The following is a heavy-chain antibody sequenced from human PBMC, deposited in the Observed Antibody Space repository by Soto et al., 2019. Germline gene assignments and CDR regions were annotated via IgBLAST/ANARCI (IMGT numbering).Heavy chain of an antibody. CDR2: INHSGRT. CDR3: ARGITIGAAPDKNYFDS. Sequence: SETLSLTCAVYGGSFSGYYWTWVRQPPGRGLEWMGGINHSGRTYSNPSLKRRVAISVDTSKNQFSLKLRSVTAADTAVYYCARGITIGAAPDKNYFDSWGQGTLVTVSS. CDR1: GGSFSGYY. V-gene: IGHV4-34*01. J-gene: IGHJ4*02. D-gene: IGHD3-10*01.